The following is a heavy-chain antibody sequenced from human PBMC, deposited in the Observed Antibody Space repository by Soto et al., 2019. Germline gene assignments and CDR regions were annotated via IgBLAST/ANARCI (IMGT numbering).Heavy chain of an antibody. V-gene: IGHV6-1*01. CDR3: ARELYSSSSPEWDDAFDV. Sequence: SQTLSLTCAISGDSVSSNSAAWNWIRQSPSRGLEWLGRTYCRSKWYNDYAVSVKSRITINPDTSKNQFSLQLNSVTPEDTAVYYCARELYSSSSPEWDDAFDVWGQGTMVTVSS. D-gene: IGHD6-6*01. CDR1: GDSVSSNSAA. CDR2: TYCRSKWYN. J-gene: IGHJ3*01.